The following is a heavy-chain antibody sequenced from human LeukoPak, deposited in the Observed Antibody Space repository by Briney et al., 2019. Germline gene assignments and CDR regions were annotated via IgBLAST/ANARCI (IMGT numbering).Heavy chain of an antibody. J-gene: IGHJ4*02. V-gene: IGHV3-33*06. D-gene: IGHD4-11*01. CDR2: IWNDGSDK. CDR1: GFTFSHYA. Sequence: PGRSLRLSCTTSGFTFSHYAMHWVRQAPGKGLEWVAVIWNDGSDKYYGDSVKGRFTISRDNSKKTVYLKLSSLRVEHTAVYYCAKDAERGFDFSNSLQSWGQGTLVTVSS. CDR3: AKDAERGFDFSNSLQS.